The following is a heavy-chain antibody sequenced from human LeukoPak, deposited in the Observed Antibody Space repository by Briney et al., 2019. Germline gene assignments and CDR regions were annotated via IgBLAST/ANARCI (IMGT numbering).Heavy chain of an antibody. CDR3: ARNVASGFDY. Sequence: GALVKVSCKASGFTFHGYYMHWVRQAPGQGLEWMGMINPNGGFTVYAQMFQGRVTMTRDTSTSTVYMELYSLRSEDTAVYYCARNVASGFDYWGQGTLVTVSS. CDR2: INPNGGFT. J-gene: IGHJ4*02. CDR1: GFTFHGYY. V-gene: IGHV1-46*02. D-gene: IGHD1-1*01.